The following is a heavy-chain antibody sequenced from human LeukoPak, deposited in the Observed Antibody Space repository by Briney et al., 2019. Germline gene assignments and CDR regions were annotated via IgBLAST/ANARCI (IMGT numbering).Heavy chain of an antibody. J-gene: IGHJ3*02. CDR1: GFTFDNYG. Sequence: GGSLRLSCAASGFTFDNYGMSWVREAPGKGLEWVSGINWNGGSTGYADSVKGRFTISRDNAKNSLYLQMNSLRAEDTALYYCARIDTCYYDSSGYYSAFDIWGQGTIVTVSS. CDR3: ARIDTCYYDSSGYYSAFDI. D-gene: IGHD3-22*01. V-gene: IGHV3-20*04. CDR2: INWNGGST.